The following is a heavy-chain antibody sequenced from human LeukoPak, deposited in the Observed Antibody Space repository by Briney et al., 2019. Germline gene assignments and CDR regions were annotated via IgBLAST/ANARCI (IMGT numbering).Heavy chain of an antibody. V-gene: IGHV3-23*01. D-gene: IGHD4-17*01. Sequence: PGGSLRLSCAASGFIFSSYAMSWVRQAPGKGLEWVSAISGSGGSTYYADSVKGRFTISRDNSKNTLYLQMNSLRAEDTAVYYCAKDRAKVTTFFSGGGPSDYWGQGTLVTVSS. CDR1: GFIFSSYA. J-gene: IGHJ4*02. CDR2: ISGSGGST. CDR3: AKDRAKVTTFFSGGGPSDY.